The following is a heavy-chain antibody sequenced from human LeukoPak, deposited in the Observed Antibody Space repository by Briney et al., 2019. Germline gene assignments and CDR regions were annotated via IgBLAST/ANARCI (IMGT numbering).Heavy chain of an antibody. Sequence: AGGSLRLSCAASGFTFSSYAMSWVRQAPGKGLEWVSAISGSGGSTYYADSVKGRFTISRDNSKNTLYLQMNSLRAEDTAVYYCAKGRYSSGWRHFDYWGQGTLVTVS. D-gene: IGHD6-19*01. CDR3: AKGRYSSGWRHFDY. CDR2: ISGSGGST. CDR1: GFTFSSYA. J-gene: IGHJ4*02. V-gene: IGHV3-23*01.